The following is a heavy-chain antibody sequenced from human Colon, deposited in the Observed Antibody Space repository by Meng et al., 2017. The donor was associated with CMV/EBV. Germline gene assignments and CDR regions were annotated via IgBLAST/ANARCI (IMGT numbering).Heavy chain of an antibody. CDR2: IIPIFGAP. CDR3: MRDRRY. V-gene: IGHV1-69*15. CDR1: GGSFTSNG. J-gene: IGHJ4*02. Sequence: QVQLVQSGAEVKRAGSSVKVSCKASGGSFTSNGVNWVRQAPGQGLEWMGSIIPIFGAPNYAQKFQGRLSITADESTTTAYLELSGLTSDDTAVYYCMRDRRYWGQGTLVTVSS.